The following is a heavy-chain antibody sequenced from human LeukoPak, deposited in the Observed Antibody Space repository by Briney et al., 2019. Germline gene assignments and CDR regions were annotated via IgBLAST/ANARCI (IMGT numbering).Heavy chain of an antibody. CDR1: GFTFSSYA. J-gene: IGHJ4*02. V-gene: IGHV3-64D*06. CDR3: VKDSSSWSYFDY. Sequence: GGSLRLSCTASGFTFSSYAMDGVRQAPGKGLEYVSAISSNGGSTYYADSVKGRFTISRDNSRNTLHLQMSSLRVGDTAVYYCVKDSSSWSYFDYWGQGTLVTVSS. CDR2: ISSNGGST. D-gene: IGHD3-10*01.